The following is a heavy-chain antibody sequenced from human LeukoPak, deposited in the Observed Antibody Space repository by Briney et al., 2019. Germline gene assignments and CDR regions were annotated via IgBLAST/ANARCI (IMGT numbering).Heavy chain of an antibody. J-gene: IGHJ4*02. V-gene: IGHV2-70*01. CDR3: ARMLYGDSVNYFDY. Sequence: SGPALVKPTQTLTLTCTFSGFSPSTSGMCMSWIRQPPGKALEWLALIDWDDAKYYSTSLRTRLTISKDTSKNQVVLTMTNMDPVDTATYYCARMLYGDSVNYFDYWGQGTLVTVSS. CDR1: GFSPSTSGMC. CDR2: IDWDDAK. D-gene: IGHD4-17*01.